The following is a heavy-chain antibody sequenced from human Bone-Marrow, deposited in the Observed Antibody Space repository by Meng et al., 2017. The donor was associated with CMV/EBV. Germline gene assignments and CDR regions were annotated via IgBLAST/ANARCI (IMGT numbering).Heavy chain of an antibody. Sequence: GESLKISCAASGFTFSSYEMHWVRQAPGKGLEWVSVIYSGGSTYYADSVKGRFTISRDNSKNTLYLQMNSLRAEDTAMYYCARITSFFGVANGWFDPWGQGTLVTVSS. V-gene: IGHV3-53*01. CDR3: ARITSFFGVANGWFDP. CDR2: IYSGGST. J-gene: IGHJ5*02. CDR1: GFTFSSYE. D-gene: IGHD3-3*02.